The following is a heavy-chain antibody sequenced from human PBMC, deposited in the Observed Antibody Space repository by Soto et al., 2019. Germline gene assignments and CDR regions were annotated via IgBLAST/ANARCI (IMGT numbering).Heavy chain of an antibody. Sequence: ASVKVSCKVSGYTLTELSMNWVRQAPGKGLEWMGGFDPEDGETIYAQKFQGRVTMTEDTSTDTAYMELSSLRSEDTAVYYCATAGDFWSGYYPNYYYGMDVWGQGTTVTVSS. CDR3: ATAGDFWSGYYPNYYYGMDV. CDR2: FDPEDGET. V-gene: IGHV1-24*01. CDR1: GYTLTELS. D-gene: IGHD3-3*01. J-gene: IGHJ6*02.